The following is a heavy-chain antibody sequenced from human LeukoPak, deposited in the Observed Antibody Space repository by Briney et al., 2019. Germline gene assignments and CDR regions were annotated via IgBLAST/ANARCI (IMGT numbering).Heavy chain of an antibody. Sequence: PGGSLRLSCAASGFTFSSYAMSWVRQAPGKGLEWVSGISGSGVPTYYADSVKGRFTISRDNAKNSLYLQMSSLRDEDTAVYYCAREPFDYWGQGILVTVSS. CDR2: ISGSGVPT. CDR3: AREPFDY. V-gene: IGHV3-23*01. CDR1: GFTFSSYA. J-gene: IGHJ4*02.